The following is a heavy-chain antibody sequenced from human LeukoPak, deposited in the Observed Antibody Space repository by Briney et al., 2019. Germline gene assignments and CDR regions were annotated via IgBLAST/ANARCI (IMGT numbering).Heavy chain of an antibody. CDR3: AKVAIPYYYDSSGYSYYFDY. D-gene: IGHD3-22*01. J-gene: IGHJ4*02. CDR1: GFTFSSYS. Sequence: GGSLRLSCAASGFTFSSYSMNWVRQAPGKGLEWVSSISSSGTYIYYADSVKGRFTISRDNAKNSLYLQMNSLRAEDTAVYYCAKVAIPYYYDSSGYSYYFDYWGQGTLVTVSS. CDR2: ISSSGTYI. V-gene: IGHV3-21*04.